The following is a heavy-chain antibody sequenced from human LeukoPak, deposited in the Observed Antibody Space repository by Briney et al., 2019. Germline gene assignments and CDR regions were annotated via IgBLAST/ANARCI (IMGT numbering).Heavy chain of an antibody. Sequence: PGGSLRLSCAASGFTFSSYAMSWVRQAPGKGLEWVSGISDSGVSTYYADSVKGRFTISRDNSKNTLYLQMNSLRAEDTAVYYCAKDHGSTWYYFDYWGQGTLVTVSS. D-gene: IGHD1-26*01. CDR2: ISDSGVST. CDR1: GFTFSSYA. J-gene: IGHJ4*02. V-gene: IGHV3-23*01. CDR3: AKDHGSTWYYFDY.